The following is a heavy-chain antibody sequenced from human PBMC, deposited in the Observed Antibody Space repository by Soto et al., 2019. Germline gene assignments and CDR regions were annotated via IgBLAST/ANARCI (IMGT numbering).Heavy chain of an antibody. J-gene: IGHJ5*02. Sequence: PGESLKISCKGSGYSFTSYWIGWVRQMPGKGLEWMGIIYPGDSDTRYSPSFQGQVTISADKSISTAYLQWSSLKASDTAMYYCATWRRVAARGSWFDPWGQGTLVTVSS. D-gene: IGHD2-15*01. CDR3: ATWRRVAARGSWFDP. CDR1: GYSFTSYW. V-gene: IGHV5-51*01. CDR2: IYPGDSDT.